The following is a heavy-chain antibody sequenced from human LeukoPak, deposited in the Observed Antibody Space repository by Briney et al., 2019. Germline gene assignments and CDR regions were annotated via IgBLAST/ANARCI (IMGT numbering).Heavy chain of an antibody. CDR2: ISYDGSNK. D-gene: IGHD3-10*01. Sequence: PGGSLRLSCAASEFTFSSYSMNWVRQAPGKGLEWVAVISYDGSNKYYADSVKGRFTISRDNSKNTLYLQMNSLRAEDTAVYYCAKVLWFGELLPQDYWGQGTLVTVSS. J-gene: IGHJ4*02. CDR3: AKVLWFGELLPQDY. V-gene: IGHV3-30*18. CDR1: EFTFSSYS.